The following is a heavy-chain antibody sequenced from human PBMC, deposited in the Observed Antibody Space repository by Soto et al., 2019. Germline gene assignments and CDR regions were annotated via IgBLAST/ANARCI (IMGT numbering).Heavy chain of an antibody. CDR1: GGSIGGYY. CDR2: IYYSGNT. D-gene: IGHD4-17*01. Sequence: QVQLQDSGPRLVKPSETLSLTCTVSGGSIGGYYWSWFRQPPGKGLEWIGYIYYSGNTNYNPSLKSRVTISVDASKNQFSLILSSVTAADTAVYYCARLMDGDYGGNAVHYWGQGTLVTV. J-gene: IGHJ4*02. CDR3: ARLMDGDYGGNAVHY. V-gene: IGHV4-59*01.